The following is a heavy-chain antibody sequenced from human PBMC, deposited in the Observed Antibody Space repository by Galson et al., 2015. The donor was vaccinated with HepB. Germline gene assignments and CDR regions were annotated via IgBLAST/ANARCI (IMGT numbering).Heavy chain of an antibody. V-gene: IGHV3-15*01. CDR1: GFAFNNAW. J-gene: IGHJ5*02. Sequence: SLRLSCAASGFAFNNAWMNWVRQAPRKGLEWVGRIKSKTDGGTTEYAAPVKGRFTISRDDSRNTLYLQMHSLKTDDTAVYYCTTDVHFSSYGSWLDPWGQGTLVTVSS. CDR2: IKSKTDGGTT. CDR3: TTDVHFSSYGSWLDP. D-gene: IGHD2-2*01.